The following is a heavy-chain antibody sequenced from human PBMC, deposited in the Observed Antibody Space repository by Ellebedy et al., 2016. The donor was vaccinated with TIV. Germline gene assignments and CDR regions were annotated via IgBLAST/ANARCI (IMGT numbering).Heavy chain of an antibody. CDR3: ARRSRDSEWFDT. J-gene: IGHJ5*02. D-gene: IGHD1-14*01. CDR1: GYSFTSYW. CDR2: IYPGDSDT. V-gene: IGHV5-51*01. Sequence: GESLKISXKGSGYSFTSYWIGWVRQMPGKGLEWMGIIYPGDSDTRYSPSFQGQVTISADKSINTAYLQWSSLKASDSAIYYCARRSRDSEWFDTWGQGTLVTVSS.